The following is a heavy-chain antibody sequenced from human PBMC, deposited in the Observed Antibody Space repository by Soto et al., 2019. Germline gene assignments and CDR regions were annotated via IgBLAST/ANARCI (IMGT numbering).Heavy chain of an antibody. V-gene: IGHV1-69*06. CDR1: GDTFDIYG. CDR3: ARGGIHFYDSSGDAFDS. Sequence: QVQLVQSGAEVKKPGSSVKVSCKASGDTFDIYGFNWVRQAPGQGLEWMGVIIPIFETPDYAQKFQGRVSITADKSTSTAYMELGSLTSVYTAVYYCARGGIHFYDSSGDAFDSWGQGPLISVTS. D-gene: IGHD3-22*01. CDR2: IIPIFETP. J-gene: IGHJ4*02.